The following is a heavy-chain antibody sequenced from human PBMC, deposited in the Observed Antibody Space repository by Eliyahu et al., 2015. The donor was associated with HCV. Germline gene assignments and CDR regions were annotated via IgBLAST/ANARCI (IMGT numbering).Heavy chain of an antibody. V-gene: IGHV3-49*05. Sequence: EVQLVESGGGLVKPGRSLRLSCTASGFTFGXYAMSWFRQAPGKGLEWVGFIRSKAYGGTTEYAAPVKGRFTISRDDSKSIAYLQMNSLKTEDTAVYYCTRELFWSGYYPFDYWGQGTLVTVSS. CDR1: GFTFGXYA. J-gene: IGHJ4*02. CDR2: IRSKAYGGTT. CDR3: TRELFWSGYYPFDY. D-gene: IGHD3-3*01.